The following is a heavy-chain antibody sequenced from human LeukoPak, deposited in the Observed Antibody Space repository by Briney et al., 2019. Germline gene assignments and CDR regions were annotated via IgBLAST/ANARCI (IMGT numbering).Heavy chain of an antibody. CDR3: AGTHIVVVASVMGPDVAFNF. CDR1: GGFLGSYY. J-gene: IGHJ3*01. D-gene: IGHD2-2*01. V-gene: IGHV4-59*08. Sequence: SETLSLTCTVSGGFLGSYYWSWVRQPPGKGLEGIGYMYYSGNANYNSSLKSRVTFSVDTSRNQFSLRLRSVTAADTAVYYCAGTHIVVVASVMGPDVAFNFWGQGTMVTVSS. CDR2: MYYSGNA.